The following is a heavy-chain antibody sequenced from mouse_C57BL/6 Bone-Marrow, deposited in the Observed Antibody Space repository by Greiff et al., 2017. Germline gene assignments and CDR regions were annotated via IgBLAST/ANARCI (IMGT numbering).Heavy chain of an antibody. V-gene: IGHV1-47*01. CDR1: GYTFTTYP. CDR2: FHPYNDDT. D-gene: IGHD1-1*02. J-gene: IGHJ2*01. CDR3: ARGGNSGGYCFDY. Sequence: VKLVESGAELVKPGASVKMSCKASGYTFTTYPIEWMKQNHGKSLEWIGDFHPYNDDTKYNEKFKGKATLTVEKSSSTVYLELSRLTSDDSAVYYGARGGNSGGYCFDYWGQGTTLTVSS.